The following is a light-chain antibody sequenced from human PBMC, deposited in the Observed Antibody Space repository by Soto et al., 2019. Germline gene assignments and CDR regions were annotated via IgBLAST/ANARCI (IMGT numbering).Light chain of an antibody. J-gene: IGKJ5*01. CDR3: QQGGSFPIT. V-gene: IGKV1-12*01. CDR1: QDIGSW. CDR2: GAS. Sequence: DIQMTQSPSSVSASVGGRVTITCRASQDIGSWLAWYQQKPGKAPDLLIYGASSLQSGVPSRFYGSGSGTDFTLTISRLQPEDFATYYCQQGGSFPITFGQGTRLEIQ.